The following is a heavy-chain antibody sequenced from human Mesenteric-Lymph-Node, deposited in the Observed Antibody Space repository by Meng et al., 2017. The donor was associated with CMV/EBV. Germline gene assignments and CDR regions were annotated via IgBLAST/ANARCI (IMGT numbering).Heavy chain of an antibody. Sequence: GESLKISCAASGFTFSDYYMSWIRQAPGTGLEWVSYISSSGSTIYYADSVKGRFTISRDNAKNSLYLQMNSLRAEDTAVYYCARMPDYDFWSGYYIWYYYYGMDVWGQGTTVTVSS. CDR2: ISSSGSTI. J-gene: IGHJ6*02. D-gene: IGHD3-3*01. CDR1: GFTFSDYY. V-gene: IGHV3-11*01. CDR3: ARMPDYDFWSGYYIWYYYYGMDV.